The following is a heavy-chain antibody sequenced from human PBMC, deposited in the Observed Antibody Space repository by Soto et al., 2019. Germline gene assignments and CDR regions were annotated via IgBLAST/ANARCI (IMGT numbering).Heavy chain of an antibody. CDR1: GGSISSGGYC. CDR3: ARRTVNIRTFYSGLKTHCFDY. D-gene: IGHD6-19*01. CDR2: IYYSGST. V-gene: IGHV4-31*02. J-gene: IGHJ4*02. Sequence: SETLSLTCTVSGGSISSGGYCWSWIRQHPGKGLEWIGYIYYSGSTYYNPSLKSRVTISVDTSKNQFSLKLSSVTAADTAVYYCARRTVNIRTFYSGLKTHCFDYWGQGTLVTVSS.